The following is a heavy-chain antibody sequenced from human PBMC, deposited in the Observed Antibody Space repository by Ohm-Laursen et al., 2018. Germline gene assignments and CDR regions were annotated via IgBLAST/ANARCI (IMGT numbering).Heavy chain of an antibody. D-gene: IGHD1-14*01. Sequence: ASVKVSCNASGGTFSSYAISWVRQAPGQGLEWMGRIIPILGIANYAQKFQGRVTITADKSTSTAYMELSSLRSEDTAVYYCARDPGRSMAADYWGQGTLVTVSS. CDR1: GGTFSSYA. V-gene: IGHV1-69*04. CDR3: ARDPGRSMAADY. J-gene: IGHJ4*02. CDR2: IIPILGIA.